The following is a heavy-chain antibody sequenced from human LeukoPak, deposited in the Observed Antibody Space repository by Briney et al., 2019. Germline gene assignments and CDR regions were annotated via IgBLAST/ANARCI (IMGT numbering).Heavy chain of an antibody. Sequence: GGSLRLSCAASGFTFSSYGMHWVRQAPGKGLEYVSSISSNGGRTYYANSVKGRFTISRDDSKNTLYLQMGSLRAEDMAVYYCARDERKGTDYWGQGTLVTVSS. J-gene: IGHJ4*02. D-gene: IGHD1-1*01. CDR1: GFTFSSYG. V-gene: IGHV3-64*01. CDR3: ARDERKGTDY. CDR2: ISSNGGRT.